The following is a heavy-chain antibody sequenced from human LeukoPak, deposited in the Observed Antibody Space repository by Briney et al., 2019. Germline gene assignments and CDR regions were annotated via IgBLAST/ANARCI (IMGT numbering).Heavy chain of an antibody. CDR2: INPNSGGT. D-gene: IGHD6-6*01. J-gene: IGHJ6*03. V-gene: IGHV1-2*02. CDR3: ARDEPRSSSSTYYYYYMDV. Sequence: ASVKVSCKASGYTFTGDYMHWVRQAPGQGLEWMGWINPNSGGTNYAQKFQGRVTMTRDTSISTAYMELSRLRSDDTAVYYCARDEPRSSSSTYYYYYMDVWGKGTTVTVSS. CDR1: GYTFTGDY.